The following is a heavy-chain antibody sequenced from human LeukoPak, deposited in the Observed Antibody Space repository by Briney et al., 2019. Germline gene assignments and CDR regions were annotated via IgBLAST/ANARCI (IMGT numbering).Heavy chain of an antibody. CDR2: IYSGGST. Sequence: GGSLRLSCAASGFTVSSNYMSWVRQAPGKGLEWFSVIYSGGSTYYADSVKGRFTISRDNAKNSLYLQMNSLRAEDTAVYYCARDSYYDSARAAFDIWGQGTMVTVSS. D-gene: IGHD3-22*01. J-gene: IGHJ3*02. CDR1: GFTVSSNY. CDR3: ARDSYYDSARAAFDI. V-gene: IGHV3-53*01.